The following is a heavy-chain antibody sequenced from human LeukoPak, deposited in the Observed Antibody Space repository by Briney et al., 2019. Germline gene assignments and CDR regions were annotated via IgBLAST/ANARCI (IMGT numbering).Heavy chain of an antibody. V-gene: IGHV4-61*02. J-gene: IGHJ5*02. Sequence: SQTLSLTCNVSGYSISSGDYYWTWIRQPAGKGLEWIGRVDLGGTPSNNPSLISRVTVSVDPSKNQFSLSLTSVTAADTATYYCAREGAYCSGTDCFATTVDAWGPGALVTVSS. CDR2: VDLGGTP. CDR1: GYSISSGDYY. D-gene: IGHD2-2*01. CDR3: AREGAYCSGTDCFATTVDA.